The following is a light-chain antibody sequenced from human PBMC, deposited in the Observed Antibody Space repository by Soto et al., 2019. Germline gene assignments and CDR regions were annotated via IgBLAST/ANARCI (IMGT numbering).Light chain of an antibody. V-gene: IGKV1-5*03. CDR1: QYISSW. CDR3: QQYNSQRT. Sequence: DIQMTQSPSTLSASVGDRVTITCRASQYISSWLAWYQQKPGKAPKLLIYKASSLESGVPSRFSGSGSGTESTLTISSLQPDDFATYDCQQYNSQRTFGQGTKVEIK. CDR2: KAS. J-gene: IGKJ1*01.